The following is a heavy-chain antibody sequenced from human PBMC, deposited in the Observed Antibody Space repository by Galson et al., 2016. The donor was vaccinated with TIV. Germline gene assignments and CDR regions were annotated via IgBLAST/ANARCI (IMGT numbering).Heavy chain of an antibody. CDR2: VYYTGST. CDR3: ARHRSFDFKEAIDY. D-gene: IGHD3/OR15-3a*01. CDR1: GGSISSFRHY. Sequence: LSLTCSVSGGSISSFRHYWGWIRQPPGKGLEWIGSVYYTGSTYYFPSLKSRVTISVDTSKNQLSLRLTPVTAADTAVYYCARHRSFDFKEAIDYWGQGTLVSVSS. J-gene: IGHJ4*02. V-gene: IGHV4-39*07.